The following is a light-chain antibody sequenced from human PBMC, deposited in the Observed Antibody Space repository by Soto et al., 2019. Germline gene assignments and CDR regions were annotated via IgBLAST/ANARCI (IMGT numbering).Light chain of an antibody. CDR3: QQYNNWPPIT. J-gene: IGKJ5*01. V-gene: IGKV3-15*01. CDR1: QSVSSN. CDR2: GAS. Sequence: EIVMTQSPATLSVSPEERATLSCRASQSVSSNLAWYQQKPGQAPRLLIYGASTRATGIPARFSGSGSGTEFTLTISSLHSEDFAVYYCQQYNNWPPITFCQGTRLEIK.